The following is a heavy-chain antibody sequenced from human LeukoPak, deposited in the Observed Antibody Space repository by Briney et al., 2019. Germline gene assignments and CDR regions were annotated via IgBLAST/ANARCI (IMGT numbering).Heavy chain of an antibody. CDR3: ARDNDKVVDH. CDR2: ITAYNGNR. J-gene: IGHJ4*01. V-gene: IGHV1-18*01. Sequence: GASVNVSCKTSGCTFSNYGISWVRQAPGQGLEWMGWITAYNGNRLYAQRFQGRITLTTDTSTSTSYMELRSLEYDDTAIYYCARDNDKVVDHWGQGTLVTVSS. D-gene: IGHD1-1*01. CDR1: GCTFSNYG.